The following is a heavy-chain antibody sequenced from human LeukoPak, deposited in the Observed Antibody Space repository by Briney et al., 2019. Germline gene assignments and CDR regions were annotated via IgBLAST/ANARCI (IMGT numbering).Heavy chain of an antibody. J-gene: IGHJ4*02. D-gene: IGHD3-10*01. Sequence: PVGSLRLSCAASVFTFKTYGMHWVRQAPGKGLEWVAFIQYDGNNKYYADSVKGRFNISRASSQNTVYLQINSLRAEATAVYYCAKTRLVRDYWGQGTRVTVSS. CDR2: IQYDGNNK. V-gene: IGHV3-30*02. CDR3: AKTRLVRDY. CDR1: VFTFKTYG.